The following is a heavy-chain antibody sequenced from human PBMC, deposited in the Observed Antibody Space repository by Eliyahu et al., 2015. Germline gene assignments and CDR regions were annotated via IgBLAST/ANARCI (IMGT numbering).Heavy chain of an antibody. Sequence: EVQLVETGGGLIQPGGSLRLSCAASGFTVSSNFMSWVRQAPGKGLEWVSFIYPGGNSVYADSVKGRFTISRDNSENTLYLQMNRLRAEDTAVYYCARWSGTYYDYWGQGTLVTVSS. J-gene: IGHJ4*02. CDR2: IYPGGNS. CDR1: GFTVSSNF. D-gene: IGHD3-3*01. CDR3: ARWSGTYYDY. V-gene: IGHV3-53*02.